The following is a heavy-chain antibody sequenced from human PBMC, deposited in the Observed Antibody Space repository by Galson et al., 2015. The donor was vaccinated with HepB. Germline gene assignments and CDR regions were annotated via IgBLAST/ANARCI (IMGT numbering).Heavy chain of an antibody. Sequence: SLRLSCAASGFTFSSYAMSWVRQAPGKGLEWVSGVSGTGGTTYYADSVKGRFTFSRDNSKNTLYLQMNSLRAEDMAVYYCAKFPVGWGSGYYFDYWGQGTLVTVSS. D-gene: IGHD3-22*01. J-gene: IGHJ4*02. CDR2: VSGTGGTT. V-gene: IGHV3-23*01. CDR3: AKFPVGWGSGYYFDY. CDR1: GFTFSSYA.